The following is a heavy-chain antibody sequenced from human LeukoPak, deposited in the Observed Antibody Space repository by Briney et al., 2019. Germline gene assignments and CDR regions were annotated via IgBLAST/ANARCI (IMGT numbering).Heavy chain of an antibody. CDR2: IIPILGIA. V-gene: IGHV1-69*02. Sequence: SVKVSCKASGGTFSSYTISWVRQAPGQGPEWMGRIIPILGIANYAQKFQGRVTITADKSTSTAYMELSSLRSEDTAVYYCARVRYRSSTSCYTFDYWGQGTLVTVSS. D-gene: IGHD2-2*02. CDR1: GGTFSSYT. J-gene: IGHJ4*02. CDR3: ARVRYRSSTSCYTFDY.